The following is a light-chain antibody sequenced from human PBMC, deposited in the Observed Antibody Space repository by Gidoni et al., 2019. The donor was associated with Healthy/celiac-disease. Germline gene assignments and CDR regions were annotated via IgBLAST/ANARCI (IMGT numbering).Light chain of an antibody. CDR1: QSISSW. CDR3: QQYNSYGX. Sequence: DIQMTQSPSTLSASVGDRVTITCRASQSISSWLAWYQQKPGKAPKLLIYKASSLESGVPSRFSGSGSGTEFTLTISSLQPDDFATYYCQQYNSYGXFXQGTKVEIK. CDR2: KAS. V-gene: IGKV1-5*03. J-gene: IGKJ1*01.